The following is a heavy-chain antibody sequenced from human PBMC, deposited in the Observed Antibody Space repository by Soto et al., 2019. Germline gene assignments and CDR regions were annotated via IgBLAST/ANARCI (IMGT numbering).Heavy chain of an antibody. CDR2: INHSGST. CDR3: ARGIGEFFDH. Sequence: SETLSLTCAVYGGSFSGYYWSWIRQLPGKGLEWIGEINHSGSTNYNPSLKSRVTISVDTSKNQFSLKLSSVTAADTAVYYCARGIGEFFDHWGQGTLVTVSS. D-gene: IGHD3-10*01. J-gene: IGHJ4*02. V-gene: IGHV4-34*01. CDR1: GGSFSGYY.